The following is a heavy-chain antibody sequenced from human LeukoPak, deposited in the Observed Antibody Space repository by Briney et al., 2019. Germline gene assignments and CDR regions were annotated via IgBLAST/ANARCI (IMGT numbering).Heavy chain of an antibody. CDR1: GFTSSSYW. CDR3: GRGGYYASGSFDN. CDR2: INSDGSST. D-gene: IGHD3-10*01. J-gene: IGHJ4*02. V-gene: IGHV3-74*01. Sequence: GGSLRLSCAASGFTSSSYWMHWVRQAPGKGLVWVSRINSDGSSTSYADSVKGRFTISRDNAKNTLYLQMNSLRAEDTAVYYCGRGGYYASGSFDNWGQGTLVTVSS.